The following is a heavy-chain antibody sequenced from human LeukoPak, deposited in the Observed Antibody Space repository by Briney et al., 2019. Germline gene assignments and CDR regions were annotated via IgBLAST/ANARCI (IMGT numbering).Heavy chain of an antibody. Sequence: SETLSLTCAVYGGSFSGYYWSWIRQPPGKGLEWIGEINHSGSTNYNPSLKSRVTISVDTSKNQFSLKLSSVTAADTAVYYCASSQTVWELGLWGQGTLVTVSS. V-gene: IGHV4-34*01. J-gene: IGHJ4*02. D-gene: IGHD1-26*01. CDR1: GGSFSGYY. CDR3: ASSQTVWELGL. CDR2: INHSGST.